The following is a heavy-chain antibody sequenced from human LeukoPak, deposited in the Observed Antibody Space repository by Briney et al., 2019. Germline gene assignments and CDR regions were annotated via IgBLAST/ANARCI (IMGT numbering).Heavy chain of an antibody. Sequence: ASVTVSCKACGYTFTSHDINWVRQATGQGLEWMGWMNPNSGNTGYAQRFQGRVTVTRNTSISTAYMELSSLRSEDTAVYYCARGLGGYDYVFDYWGQGTLVTVSA. CDR3: ARGLGGYDYVFDY. V-gene: IGHV1-8*03. CDR2: MNPNSGNT. CDR1: GYTFTSHD. D-gene: IGHD5-12*01. J-gene: IGHJ4*02.